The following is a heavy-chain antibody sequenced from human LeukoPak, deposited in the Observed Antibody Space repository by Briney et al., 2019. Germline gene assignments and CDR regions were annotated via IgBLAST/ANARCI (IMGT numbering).Heavy chain of an antibody. J-gene: IGHJ4*02. D-gene: IGHD6-19*01. CDR3: ASGIAVAGTGFDY. Sequence: SEPLSLPCAVSGGSISSGGYYWSWIRQHPGKGLEWIVYIYYSESTYYNPSLKSRVTISVDTSKNQFSLKLSSVTAADTAVYYCASGIAVAGTGFDYWGQGTLVTVSS. CDR2: IYYSEST. V-gene: IGHV4-31*11. CDR1: GGSISSGGYY.